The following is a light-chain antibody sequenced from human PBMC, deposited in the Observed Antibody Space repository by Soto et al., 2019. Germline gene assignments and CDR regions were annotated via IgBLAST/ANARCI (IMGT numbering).Light chain of an antibody. J-gene: IGKJ5*01. Sequence: EIVLTQSPATLSLSPGERATLSCRASHSVITYLGWYQQNPGQAPRLLISDASTRATGIPARFSGSGSGTDFTLTISSLEPEDFAVYYCQQRSNLVSFGPGTRLEIK. CDR1: HSVITY. CDR2: DAS. V-gene: IGKV3-11*01. CDR3: QQRSNLVS.